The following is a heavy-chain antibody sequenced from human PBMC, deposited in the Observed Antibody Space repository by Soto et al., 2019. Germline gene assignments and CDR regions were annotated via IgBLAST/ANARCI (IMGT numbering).Heavy chain of an antibody. J-gene: IGHJ5*02. Sequence: GASVKVSCKASGYTFTTYTLHWLRQAPGQRLEWMGWINSGNGDTKYSQTFQGRVTITSDTSANTAYMELSSLRSEDTAVYYCTRDPGRSWFDPWGQGTLVTVSS. V-gene: IGHV1-3*01. CDR3: TRDPGRSWFDP. D-gene: IGHD3-10*01. CDR1: GYTFTTYT. CDR2: INSGNGDT.